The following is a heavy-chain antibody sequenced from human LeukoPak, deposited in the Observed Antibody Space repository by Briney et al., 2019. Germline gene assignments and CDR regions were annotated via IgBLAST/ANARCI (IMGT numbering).Heavy chain of an antibody. CDR3: ARGRRWSGITGTTRALDY. D-gene: IGHD1-20*01. CDR2: INHSGST. J-gene: IGHJ4*02. V-gene: IGHV4-34*01. CDR1: GGSFSGYY. Sequence: SETLSLTCAVCGGSFSGYYWSWIRQPPGKGLEWIGEINHSGSTNYNPSLKSRVTISVDTSKNQFSLKLSSVTAADTAVYYCARGRRWSGITGTTRALDYWGQGTLVTVSS.